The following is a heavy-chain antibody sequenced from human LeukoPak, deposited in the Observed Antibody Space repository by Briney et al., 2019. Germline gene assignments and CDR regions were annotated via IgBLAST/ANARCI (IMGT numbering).Heavy chain of an antibody. CDR2: ISSSSYI. Sequence: PGGSLRLSCAASGFTFSSYSMNWVRQAPGKGLEWVSSISSSSYIYYADSVKGRFTISRDNANNLLYLQMNSLRAEDTAVYYCARDVDYANPRHDYWGQGTLVTVSS. J-gene: IGHJ4*02. CDR3: ARDVDYANPRHDY. D-gene: IGHD4/OR15-4a*01. V-gene: IGHV3-21*01. CDR1: GFTFSSYS.